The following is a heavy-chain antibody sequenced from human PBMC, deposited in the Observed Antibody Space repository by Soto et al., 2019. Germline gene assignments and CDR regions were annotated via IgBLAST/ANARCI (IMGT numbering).Heavy chain of an antibody. D-gene: IGHD2-8*01. V-gene: IGHV3-48*03. CDR3: AGRYCSNGVCHLGLSDF. CDR2: IGTRGSTT. J-gene: IGHJ4*02. Sequence: GGSLRLSCAASGLTFRRCEMNWVRQAPGKGLKWLSSIGTRGSTTYYADSVKGRFTISRDNAKSSLFLQMNSLRAEDTAIYYCAGRYCSNGVCHLGLSDFWGQGALVTVSS. CDR1: GLTFRRCE.